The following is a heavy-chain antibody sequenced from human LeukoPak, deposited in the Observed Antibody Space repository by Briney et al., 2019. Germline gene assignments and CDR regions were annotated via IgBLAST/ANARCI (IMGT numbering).Heavy chain of an antibody. CDR2: ISAYNGNT. CDR1: GYTFTSYG. Sequence: GASVKVSCTASGYTFTSYGISWVRQAPGQGLEWMGWISAYNGNTNYAQKLQGRVTMTTDTSTSTAYMELRSLRSDDTAVYYCAGDGFWAYCSSTSCYSWFDPWGQGTLVTVS. J-gene: IGHJ5*02. V-gene: IGHV1-18*01. CDR3: AGDGFWAYCSSTSCYSWFDP. D-gene: IGHD2-2*01.